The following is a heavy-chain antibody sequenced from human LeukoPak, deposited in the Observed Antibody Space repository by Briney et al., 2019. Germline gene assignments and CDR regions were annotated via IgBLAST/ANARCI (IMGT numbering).Heavy chain of an antibody. V-gene: IGHV4-4*07. CDR2: FYATEGT. CDR1: GASINTYH. J-gene: IGHJ3*02. CDR3: ARSAHSGFDI. Sequence: SETLSLTCIMSGASINTYHGSWIRQSAGKGLEWIGRFYATEGTHYNPSLSSRATLSIDTSKNHFSLKLSSVTAADTAVYYCARSAHSGFDIWGQGSMVTVSS. D-gene: IGHD5-12*01.